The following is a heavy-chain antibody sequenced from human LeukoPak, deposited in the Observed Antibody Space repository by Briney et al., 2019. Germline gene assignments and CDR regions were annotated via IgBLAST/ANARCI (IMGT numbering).Heavy chain of an antibody. J-gene: IGHJ4*02. CDR1: GYTFTGYY. Sequence: ASVKVSCKASGYTFTGYYMHWVRQAPGQGLEWMGWISAYNGNTNYAQKLQGRVTMTTDTSTSTAYMELRSLRSDDTAVYYCASDRGYSGYDNYFDYWGQGTLVTVSS. V-gene: IGHV1-18*04. CDR2: ISAYNGNT. D-gene: IGHD5-12*01. CDR3: ASDRGYSGYDNYFDY.